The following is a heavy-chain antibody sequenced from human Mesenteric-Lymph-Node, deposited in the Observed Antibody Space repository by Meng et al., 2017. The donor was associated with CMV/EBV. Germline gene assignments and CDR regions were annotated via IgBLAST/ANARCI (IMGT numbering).Heavy chain of an antibody. CDR1: GGSISSSSYY. Sequence: SETLSLTCTVSGGSISSSSYYWGWIREPPGKGLEWIGSIYYSGSTYYNPSLKSRVTISVDRSKNQFSLKLSSVTAADTSVYYCAYYSYDSSNSPRSFDIWGQGTMVTVSS. V-gene: IGHV4-39*07. CDR3: AYYSYDSSNSPRSFDI. D-gene: IGHD3-22*01. CDR2: IYYSGST. J-gene: IGHJ3*02.